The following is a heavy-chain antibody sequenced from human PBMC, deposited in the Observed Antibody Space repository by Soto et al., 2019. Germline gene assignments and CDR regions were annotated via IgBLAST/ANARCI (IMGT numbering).Heavy chain of an antibody. J-gene: IGHJ4*02. D-gene: IGHD3-3*01. CDR2: ISGSGGST. V-gene: IGHV3-23*01. CDR3: AKDQELDFWSGYYYFDY. Sequence: GGSLRLSCAASGFTFSSYAMSRVRQAPGKGLEWVSAISGSGGSTYYADSVKGRFTISRDNSKNTLYLQMNSLRAEDTAVYYCAKDQELDFWSGYYYFDYWGQGTLVTVSS. CDR1: GFTFSSYA.